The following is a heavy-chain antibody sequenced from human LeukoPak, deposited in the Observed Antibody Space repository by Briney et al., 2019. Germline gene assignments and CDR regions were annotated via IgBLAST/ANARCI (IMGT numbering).Heavy chain of an antibody. Sequence: PGGSLRLSCAASGFTFSSYAMSWVRQAPGKGLEWVSAISGSGGSTYYADSVKGRFTISRDNSKDTLYLQMNSLRAEDTAVYYCAKVIAVAGKYYFDYWGQGTLVTVSS. CDR2: ISGSGGST. CDR1: GFTFSSYA. V-gene: IGHV3-23*01. J-gene: IGHJ4*02. D-gene: IGHD6-19*01. CDR3: AKVIAVAGKYYFDY.